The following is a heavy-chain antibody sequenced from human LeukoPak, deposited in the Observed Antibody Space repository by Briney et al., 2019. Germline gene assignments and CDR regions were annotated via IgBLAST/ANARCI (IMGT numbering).Heavy chain of an antibody. CDR3: ARGGYSYYFDY. CDR2: ISSSSSYI. J-gene: IGHJ4*02. V-gene: IGHV3-21*01. D-gene: IGHD5-18*01. CDR1: GFTFSSYS. Sequence: GGSLRLSCAASGFTFSSYSMNWVRQAPGKGLEWVSSISSSSSYIYYADSVKGRFTISRDNAKNSLYLQMNSLRAEDTAVYCCARGGYSYYFDYWGQGTLVTVSS.